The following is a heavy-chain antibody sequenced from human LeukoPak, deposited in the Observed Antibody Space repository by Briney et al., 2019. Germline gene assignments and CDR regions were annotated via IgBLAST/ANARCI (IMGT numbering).Heavy chain of an antibody. V-gene: IGHV4-39*07. Sequence: PSETLSLTYTVSGGSISSSSYNWGWIRQPPGKGLEWLGSISYSGITYYNPSLKSRLTISVDSSKNQFSLRLTSVTAADTAVYYCAIVYDSGAYYGGQRGGGIDYWGQGTLVTVSS. J-gene: IGHJ4*02. CDR1: GGSISSSSYN. CDR3: AIVYDSGAYYGGQRGGGIDY. CDR2: ISYSGIT. D-gene: IGHD3-22*01.